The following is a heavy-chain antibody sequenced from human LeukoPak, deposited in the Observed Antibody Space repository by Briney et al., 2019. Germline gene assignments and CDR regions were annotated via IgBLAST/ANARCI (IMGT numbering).Heavy chain of an antibody. D-gene: IGHD3-16*01. J-gene: IGHJ6*02. Sequence: GGPLRLSCAASGFTVSSNYMSWVRQAPGKGLEWVSSISSGSSFIYYAGSVKGRFTISRDNAKNSLYLQMNSLRAEDTAVYYCARVLLVHDYYYGMDVWGQGTTVTVSS. CDR2: ISSGSSFI. CDR1: GFTVSSNY. CDR3: ARVLLVHDYYYGMDV. V-gene: IGHV3-21*01.